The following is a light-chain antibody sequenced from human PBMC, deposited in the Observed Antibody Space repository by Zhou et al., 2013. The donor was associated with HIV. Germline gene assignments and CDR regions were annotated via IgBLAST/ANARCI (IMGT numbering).Light chain of an antibody. J-gene: IGLJ2*01. Sequence: QSVLTQPPSASGTPGQRVTISCSGSSSNIGSDFVYWYQQVPGTTPKLLIYKNNRRPSGVPDRISGSKSGTSASLAISGLRSEDEADYYCASWDDSLSGPIFGGGTKLTVL. CDR1: SSNIGSDF. CDR3: ASWDDSLSGPI. CDR2: KNN. V-gene: IGLV1-47*01.